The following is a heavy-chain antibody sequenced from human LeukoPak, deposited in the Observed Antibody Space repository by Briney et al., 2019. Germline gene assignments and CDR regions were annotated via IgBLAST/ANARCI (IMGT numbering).Heavy chain of an antibody. J-gene: IGHJ4*02. CDR2: ISYDGSNK. CDR3: AILPGRITIFGVVIVNPNFDY. CDR1: GFTFSSYA. V-gene: IGHV3-30-3*01. Sequence: GGSLRLSCAASGFTFSSYAMHWVRQAPGKGLEWVAVISYDGSNKYYADSVKGRFTISRDNSKDTLYLQMNSLRAEDTAVYYCAILPGRITIFGVVIVNPNFDYWGQGTLVTVSS. D-gene: IGHD3-3*01.